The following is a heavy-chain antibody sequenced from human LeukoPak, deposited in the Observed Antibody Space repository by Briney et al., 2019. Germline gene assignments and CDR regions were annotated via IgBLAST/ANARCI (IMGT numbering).Heavy chain of an antibody. D-gene: IGHD3-22*01. CDR3: ARAYYYDSSGPLFDY. V-gene: IGHV4-30-4*08. CDR1: GYPISSGYN. Sequence: PSETLSLTCSVSGYPISSGYNWGWIRQPPGKGLEWIGYIYYSGSTYYNPSLKSRVTISVDTSKNQFSLKLSSVTAADTAVYYCARAYYYDSSGPLFDYWGQGTLVTVPS. CDR2: IYYSGST. J-gene: IGHJ4*02.